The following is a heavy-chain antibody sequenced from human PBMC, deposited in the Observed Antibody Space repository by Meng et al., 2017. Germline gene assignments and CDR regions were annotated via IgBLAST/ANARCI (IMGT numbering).Heavy chain of an antibody. CDR3: ARGSNYYDSGGPYYGMDV. D-gene: IGHD3-22*01. Sequence: GESLKISCAASGFTVSSNYMSWVRQAPGKGLEWVSVIYSGGSTYYADSVKGRFTISRDNSKNTLYLQMNSLRSDDTAVYFCARGSNYYDSGGPYYGMDVWGQGTTVTVSS. V-gene: IGHV3-53*05. CDR2: IYSGGST. J-gene: IGHJ6*02. CDR1: GFTVSSNY.